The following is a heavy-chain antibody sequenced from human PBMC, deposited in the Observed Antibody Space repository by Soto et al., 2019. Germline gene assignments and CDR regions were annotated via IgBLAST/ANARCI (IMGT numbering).Heavy chain of an antibody. CDR3: AKGISSSSTIDY. CDR1: GFTFSSYA. J-gene: IGHJ4*02. V-gene: IGHV3-23*01. CDR2: INNSGGST. D-gene: IGHD2-2*01. Sequence: AGGSLRLSCAASGFTFSSYAMNWVRQAPGKGLEWVSGINNSGGSTYYADSVKGRFTISRDNSKNTLYLQMNSLRAEDTAVYYCAKGISSSSTIDYWGQGTLVTVSS.